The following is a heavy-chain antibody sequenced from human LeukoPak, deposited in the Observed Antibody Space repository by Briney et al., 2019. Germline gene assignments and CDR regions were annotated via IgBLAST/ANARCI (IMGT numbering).Heavy chain of an antibody. CDR3: ARESYDRSDYSLYYFDY. D-gene: IGHD3-22*01. Sequence: SETLSLTCTVSGDSISSYYWSWVRQPAGKGLEWIGRIYTSGSTNYNPSLKSRVTMSVDTSKNQFSLKLSSVTAADTAVYYCARESYDRSDYSLYYFDYWGQGTLVTVSS. V-gene: IGHV4-4*07. CDR2: IYTSGST. CDR1: GDSISSYY. J-gene: IGHJ4*02.